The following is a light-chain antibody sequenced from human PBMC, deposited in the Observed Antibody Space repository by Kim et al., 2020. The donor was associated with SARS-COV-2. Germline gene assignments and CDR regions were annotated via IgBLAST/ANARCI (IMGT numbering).Light chain of an antibody. Sequence: GKTASIISGGNNIVSKSVHWYQQKPGQAPVMVIYYDSDRPSGIPERFSGSNSGNTATLTISRVEAGDEADYYCQVWDSSSDHVVFGGGTQLTVL. CDR3: QVWDSSSDHVV. V-gene: IGLV3-21*04. J-gene: IGLJ2*01. CDR1: NIVSKS. CDR2: YDS.